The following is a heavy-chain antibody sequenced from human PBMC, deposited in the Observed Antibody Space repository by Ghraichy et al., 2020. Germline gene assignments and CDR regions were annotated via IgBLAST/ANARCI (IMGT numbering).Heavy chain of an antibody. CDR3: ARAGYYYGMDV. Sequence: SETLSLTCAVYGGSFSGYYWSWIRQPPGKGLEWIGEINHSGSTNYNPSLKRRVTISVDTSKNQFSLKLSSVTAADTAVYYCARAGYYYGMDVWGQGTTVTVSS. J-gene: IGHJ6*02. CDR1: GGSFSGYY. V-gene: IGHV4-34*01. CDR2: INHSGST.